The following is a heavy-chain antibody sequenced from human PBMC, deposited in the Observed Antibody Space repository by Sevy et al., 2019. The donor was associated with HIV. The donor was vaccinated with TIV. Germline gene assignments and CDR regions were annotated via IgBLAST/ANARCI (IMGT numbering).Heavy chain of an antibody. J-gene: IGHJ6*02. CDR1: GGSVSSGSYF. V-gene: IGHV4-61*01. D-gene: IGHD1-26*01. CDR2: IYHGGST. CDR3: ARVGGLTDYGMDV. Sequence: SETLSLTCTVSGGSVSSGSYFRSWIRQPPGKGLECVGYIYHGGSTNYNPSLKSRVTISVDTSKNQFSLKLSSVTAADTAVYYCARVGGLTDYGMDVWGQGTTVTVSS.